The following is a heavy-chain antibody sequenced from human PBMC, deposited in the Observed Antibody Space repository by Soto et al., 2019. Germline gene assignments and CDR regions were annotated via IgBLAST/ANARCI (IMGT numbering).Heavy chain of an antibody. CDR3: DGYYYDSSGYRTNDY. J-gene: IGHJ4*02. CDR2: IYYSGST. D-gene: IGHD3-22*01. CDR1: GGSISSGDYY. Sequence: SETLSLTCTVSGGSISSGDYYWSWIRQPPGKGLEWIGYIYYSGSTYYNPSLKSRVTISVDTSKNQFSLKPSSVTAADTAVYYCDGYYYDSSGYRTNDYWGQGTLVTVSS. V-gene: IGHV4-30-4*01.